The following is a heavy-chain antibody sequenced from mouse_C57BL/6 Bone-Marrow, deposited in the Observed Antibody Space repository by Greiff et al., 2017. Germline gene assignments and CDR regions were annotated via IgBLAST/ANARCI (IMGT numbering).Heavy chain of an antibody. J-gene: IGHJ4*01. D-gene: IGHD4-1*01. Sequence: VQGVESGAELVKPGASVKLSCKASGYTFTSYWMHWVKQRPGQGLEWIGMIHPNSGSTNYNEKFKSKATLTVDKSSSTAYMQLSSLTSEDSAVYYCAISNWDEGAMDYWGQGTSVTVSS. CDR1: GYTFTSYW. V-gene: IGHV1-64*01. CDR3: AISNWDEGAMDY. CDR2: IHPNSGST.